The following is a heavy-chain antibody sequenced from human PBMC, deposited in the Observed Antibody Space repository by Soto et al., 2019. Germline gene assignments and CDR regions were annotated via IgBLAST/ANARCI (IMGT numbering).Heavy chain of an antibody. CDR1: GFTFGDYA. CDR2: IRSKAYGGTA. CDR3: TRDQPITP. Sequence: ESGGGLGQPGRSLRLSCTASGFTFGDYAMAWVRQAPGKGLEWVGFIRSKAYGGTAEYAASVKGRFTISRDDSKSIAYLQMNSLKTEDTAVYFCTRDQPITPWGQGTMVTVSS. D-gene: IGHD3-10*01. V-gene: IGHV3-49*04. J-gene: IGHJ3*01.